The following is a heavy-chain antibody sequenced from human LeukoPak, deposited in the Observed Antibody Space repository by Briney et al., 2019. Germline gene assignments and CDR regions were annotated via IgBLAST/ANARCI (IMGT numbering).Heavy chain of an antibody. CDR2: IYYSGST. Sequence: SETLSLTCTVSGGSISSSSYYWGWIRQPPGKGLEWIGSIYYSGSTYYNPSLKSRVTISVDTSKNQFSLKLSSVTAADTAVYYCARVDCSSTSCYAGGSFDYWGQGTLVTVSS. J-gene: IGHJ4*02. D-gene: IGHD2-2*01. CDR1: GGSISSSSYY. V-gene: IGHV4-39*07. CDR3: ARVDCSSTSCYAGGSFDY.